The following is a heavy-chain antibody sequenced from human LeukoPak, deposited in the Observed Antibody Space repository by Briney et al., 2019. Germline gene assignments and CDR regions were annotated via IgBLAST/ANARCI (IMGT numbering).Heavy chain of an antibody. CDR3: AREAVAGINWFDP. Sequence: SETPSLTCTVSGGSISSSSYYWGWIRQPPGKGLEWIGSIYYSGSTYYNPSLKSRVTISVDTSKNQFSLKLSSVTAADTAVYYCAREAVAGINWFDPWGQGTLVTVSS. CDR2: IYYSGST. CDR1: GGSISSSSYY. J-gene: IGHJ5*02. D-gene: IGHD6-19*01. V-gene: IGHV4-39*01.